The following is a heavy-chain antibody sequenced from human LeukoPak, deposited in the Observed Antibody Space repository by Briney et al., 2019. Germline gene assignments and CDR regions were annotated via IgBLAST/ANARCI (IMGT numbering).Heavy chain of an antibody. V-gene: IGHV3-21*04. CDR3: APVVTKVTTPGIDS. D-gene: IGHD4-17*01. J-gene: IGHJ4*02. CDR1: GFTFSSYS. Sequence: PGGSLRLSCAASGFTFSSYSMNWVRQAPGKGLEWVSSISSSSSYIYYADSVKGRFTISRDNAKNSLYLQMNSLRAEDKAVYYCAPVVTKVTTPGIDSWGQGTLVIVSS. CDR2: ISSSSSYI.